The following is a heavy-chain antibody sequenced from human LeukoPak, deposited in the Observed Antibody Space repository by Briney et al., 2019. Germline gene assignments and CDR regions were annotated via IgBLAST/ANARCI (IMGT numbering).Heavy chain of an antibody. J-gene: IGHJ3*02. D-gene: IGHD5-24*01. V-gene: IGHV4-59*08. CDR3: AGRLWRRDGYNLSAFDI. Sequence: SETLSLTCTVSGGSISGYYWSWIRQPPGKGLEWIAYIYYSGSANYSPSLNSRVTISVDTSRDQFSLKLTSVTAADTAVYYCAGRLWRRDGYNLSAFDIWGQGTMVTVSS. CDR1: GGSISGYY. CDR2: IYYSGSA.